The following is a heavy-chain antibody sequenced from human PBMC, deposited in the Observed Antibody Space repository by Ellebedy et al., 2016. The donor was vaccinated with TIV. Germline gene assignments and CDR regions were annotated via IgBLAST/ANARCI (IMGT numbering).Heavy chain of an antibody. J-gene: IGHJ4*02. V-gene: IGHV1-2*02. CDR1: GYTFTGYY. D-gene: IGHD3-3*01. CDR2: INPNSGGT. Sequence: ASVKVSXXASGYTFTGYYMHWVRQAPGQGLEWMGWINPNSGGTNYAQKFQGRVTMTRDTSISTAYMELSRLRSDDTAVYYCARDSQYDFWSGYYKDRGAFDDWGQGTLVTVSS. CDR3: ARDSQYDFWSGYYKDRGAFDD.